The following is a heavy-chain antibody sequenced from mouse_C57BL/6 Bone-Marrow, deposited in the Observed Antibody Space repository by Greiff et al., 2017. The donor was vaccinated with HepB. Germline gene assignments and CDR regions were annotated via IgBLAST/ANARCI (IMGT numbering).Heavy chain of an antibody. CDR1: GFSLTSYA. D-gene: IGHD4-1*01. V-gene: IGHV2-9-1*01. J-gene: IGHJ4*01. CDR2: IWTGGGP. Sequence: VQLQQSGPGLVAPSQSLSITCTVSGFSLTSYAISWVRQPPGKGLEWLGVIWTGGGPNYNSALKSKLSISKDNSKSQVFLKMNSLQTDDTARYCCARKGTGTRAMDYWGRGTSVTVSS. CDR3: ARKGTGTRAMDY.